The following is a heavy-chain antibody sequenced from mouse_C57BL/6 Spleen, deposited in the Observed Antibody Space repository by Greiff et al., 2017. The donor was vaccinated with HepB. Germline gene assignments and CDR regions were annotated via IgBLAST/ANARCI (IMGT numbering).Heavy chain of an antibody. J-gene: IGHJ4*01. V-gene: IGHV1-69*01. CDR3: ARRGGYAMDY. CDR2: IDPSDSYT. CDR1: GYTFTSYW. Sequence: QLQQPGAELVMPGASVKLSCKASGYTFTSYWMHWVKQRPGQGLEWIGEIDPSDSYTNYNQKFKGKSTLTVDKSSSTAYMQLSSLTSEDSAVYYCARRGGYAMDYWGQGTSVTVSS.